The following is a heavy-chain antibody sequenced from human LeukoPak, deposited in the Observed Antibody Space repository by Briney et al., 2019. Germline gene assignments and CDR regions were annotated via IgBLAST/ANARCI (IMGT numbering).Heavy chain of an antibody. D-gene: IGHD3-22*01. J-gene: IGHJ4*02. Sequence: SETLSLTCTVSGGSISSYYWNWIRQPPGKGLEWIGSIYYSGSTYYNPSLKSRVTISVDTSKNQFSLKLSSVTAADTAVYYCASRRYYYDSSGYDYWGQGTLVTVSS. V-gene: IGHV4-59*05. CDR1: GGSISSYY. CDR2: IYYSGST. CDR3: ASRRYYYDSSGYDY.